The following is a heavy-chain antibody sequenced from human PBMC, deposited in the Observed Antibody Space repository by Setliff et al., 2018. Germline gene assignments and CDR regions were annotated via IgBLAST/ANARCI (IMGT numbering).Heavy chain of an antibody. J-gene: IGHJ4*02. CDR3: ASSRDYNFWSGYYSPLDY. CDR2: IIPIFGTA. V-gene: IGHV1-69*06. Sequence: SVKVSCKASGGTFSSYAISWVRQAPGQGLEWMGRIIPIFGTANYAQKFQGRVTITADKSTSTAYMELSSLRSEYTAVYYCASSRDYNFWSGYYSPLDYWGQGTLVTVSS. D-gene: IGHD3-3*01. CDR1: GGTFSSYA.